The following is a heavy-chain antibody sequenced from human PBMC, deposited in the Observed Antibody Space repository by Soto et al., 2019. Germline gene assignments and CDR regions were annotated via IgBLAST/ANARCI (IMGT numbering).Heavy chain of an antibody. Sequence: SETLSLTCAVSGGSISSGGYSWSWTRQPPGKGLEWIGYIYYSGSTNYNTSLTSRVTISVDTSKNQFSLKLSSVTAADTAVYYCARSGGSSWYYFDYWGQGTLVTVSS. CDR3: ARSGGSSWYYFDY. D-gene: IGHD6-13*01. J-gene: IGHJ4*02. CDR2: IYYSGST. CDR1: GGSISSGGYS. V-gene: IGHV4-61*08.